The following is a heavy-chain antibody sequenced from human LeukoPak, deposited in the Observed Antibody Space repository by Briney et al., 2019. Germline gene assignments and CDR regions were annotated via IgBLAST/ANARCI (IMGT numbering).Heavy chain of an antibody. CDR3: ARGGNIVVVSAARDAVNYYYYMDV. CDR2: INHSGST. D-gene: IGHD2-2*01. J-gene: IGHJ6*03. CDR1: GGSFSGYY. Sequence: SETLSLTCAVYGGSFSGYYWSWIRQPPRKGLEWIGEINHSGSTNYNPSLKSRVTISVDTSKNQFSLKVSSVTAADTAVYYCARGGNIVVVSAARDAVNYYYYMDVWGKGTTVTVSS. V-gene: IGHV4-34*01.